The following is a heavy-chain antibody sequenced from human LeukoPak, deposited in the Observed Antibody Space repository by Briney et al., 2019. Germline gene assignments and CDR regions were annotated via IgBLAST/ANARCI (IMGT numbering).Heavy chain of an antibody. Sequence: GGSLRLSCAASGSTFSSYAMSWVRQAPGKGLEWVSAISGSGGSTYYADSVEGRFTISRDNSKNTLYLQMNSLRAEDTAVYYCAKDRDSYYFDYWGQGTLVTVSS. CDR1: GSTFSSYA. CDR2: ISGSGGST. V-gene: IGHV3-23*01. J-gene: IGHJ4*02. CDR3: AKDRDSYYFDY. D-gene: IGHD2-15*01.